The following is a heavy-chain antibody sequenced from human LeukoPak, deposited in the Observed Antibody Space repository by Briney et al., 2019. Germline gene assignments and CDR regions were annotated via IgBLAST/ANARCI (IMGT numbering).Heavy chain of an antibody. V-gene: IGHV1-18*01. CDR1: GYTFTSYD. CDR2: ISGYNGET. D-gene: IGHD3-16*01. J-gene: IGHJ6*03. CDR3: AREEGGNYYYMDV. Sequence: GASVKVSCKASGYTFTSYDINWVRQAPGQGLEWMGWISGYNGETNYVQKFQGRVTMTTDSSTSTAYMELRSLRSDDTAVYYCAREEGGNYYYMDVWGKGTTVTVSS.